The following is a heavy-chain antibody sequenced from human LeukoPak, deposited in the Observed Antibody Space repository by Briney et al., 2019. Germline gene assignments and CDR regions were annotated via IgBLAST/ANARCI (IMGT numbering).Heavy chain of an antibody. J-gene: IGHJ5*02. CDR1: GGSIRSSYYY. D-gene: IGHD2-8*01. CDR3: TRQYGP. CDR2: IYDSGST. Sequence: SETLSLTCTVSGGSIRSSYYYWGWLRKPGGKGLEWNGSIYDSGSTYYNPSVKSRVTISVDTSKNQFSLKLNSVTAADTAVYYCTRQYGPWGQGTLVTVSS. V-gene: IGHV4-39*01.